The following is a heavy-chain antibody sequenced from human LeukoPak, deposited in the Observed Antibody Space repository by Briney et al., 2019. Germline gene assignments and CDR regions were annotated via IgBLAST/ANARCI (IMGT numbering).Heavy chain of an antibody. D-gene: IGHD3/OR15-3a*01. V-gene: IGHV3-11*04. CDR3: ARRTGQLDY. J-gene: IGHJ4*02. CDR2: ISSSSSNI. Sequence: GGSPRLSCAASGFTFSDYNMSWIRQAPGKGLEWVSYISSSSSNIYYADSVKGRFTISRDNAKNSLYLQMNRLRAEDTAVYYCARRTGQLDYWGQGTLVTVSS. CDR1: GFTFSDYN.